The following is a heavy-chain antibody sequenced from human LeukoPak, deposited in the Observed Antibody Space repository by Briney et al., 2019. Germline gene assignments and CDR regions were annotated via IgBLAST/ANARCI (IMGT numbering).Heavy chain of an antibody. V-gene: IGHV4-59*01. Sequence: PSETLSLTCTVSGGSISSYYWSWIRQPPGKGLEWIGYIYYSGSTNYNPSLKSRVTISVDTSKNQFSLKLSSVTAADTAVYYCARGYEFWSGLFDYWGQGTLVTVSS. J-gene: IGHJ4*02. CDR3: ARGYEFWSGLFDY. CDR1: GGSISSYY. CDR2: IYYSGST. D-gene: IGHD3-3*01.